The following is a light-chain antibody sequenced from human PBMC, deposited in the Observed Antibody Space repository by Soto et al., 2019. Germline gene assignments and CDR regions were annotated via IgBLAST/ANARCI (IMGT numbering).Light chain of an antibody. CDR1: HDISNY. J-gene: IGKJ3*01. CDR3: QQYDNLYT. Sequence: DIQMTQSPSSLSASVGDRVTITCQASHDISNYLNWYQQKPGKAPKLLIYDASNLQTGVPSRFSGSGSGTDFTFTISSLQPEGIATYYCQQYDNLYTFGPGTKVDIK. V-gene: IGKV1-33*01. CDR2: DAS.